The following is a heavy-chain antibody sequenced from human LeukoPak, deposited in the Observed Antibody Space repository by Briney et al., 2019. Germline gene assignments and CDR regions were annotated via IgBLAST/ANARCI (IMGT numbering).Heavy chain of an antibody. D-gene: IGHD2-21*01. CDR3: VQGPYLDY. CDR2: MSGSGGST. V-gene: IGHV3-23*01. Sequence: GGSLRLSCAASGFTFSSYGMSWVRQALGKGLEWVSAMSGSGGSTYYADSVKGRFTISRDNAKNSLYLQMNSLRAEDTALYYCVQGPYLDYWGQGTLVTVSS. CDR1: GFTFSSYG. J-gene: IGHJ4*02.